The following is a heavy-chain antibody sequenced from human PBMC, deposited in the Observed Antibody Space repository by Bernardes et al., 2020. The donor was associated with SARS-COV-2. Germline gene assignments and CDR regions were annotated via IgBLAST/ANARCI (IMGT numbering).Heavy chain of an antibody. Sequence: ASVKVSCKASGYTFTGYYMHWVRQAPGQGLEWMGWINPNSGGTNYAQKFQGWVTMTRDTSISKAYMELSRLRSDDTAVYYCARGGIGGSGSYYLDYWGQGTLVTVSS. D-gene: IGHD3-10*01. CDR1: GYTFTGYY. J-gene: IGHJ4*02. V-gene: IGHV1-2*04. CDR2: INPNSGGT. CDR3: ARGGIGGSGSYYLDY.